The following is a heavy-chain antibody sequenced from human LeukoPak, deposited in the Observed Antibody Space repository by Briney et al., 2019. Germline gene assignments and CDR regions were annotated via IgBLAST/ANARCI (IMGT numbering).Heavy chain of an antibody. CDR2: IFYSGST. V-gene: IGHV4-59*08. Sequence: PSETLSLTCTVSGGSISSFYWSWIRQPPGKGLEWIGCIFYSGSTNYNPSLKSRVTMSVDTSKSQFSLKLSSVTAADTAVYYCARHVSTGGIDAFDIWGQGTMVTVSS. CDR1: GGSISSFY. J-gene: IGHJ3*02. D-gene: IGHD2-15*01. CDR3: ARHVSTGGIDAFDI.